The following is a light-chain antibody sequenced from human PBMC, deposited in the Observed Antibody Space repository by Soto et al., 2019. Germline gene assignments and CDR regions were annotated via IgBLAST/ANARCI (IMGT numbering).Light chain of an antibody. CDR2: DAS. J-gene: IGKJ2*01. CDR1: QNISTW. Sequence: DIQMTQTPATLSASVGDRVNITCRASQNISTWLAWYQQKPGKAPKLLIYDASTLESGVPSRFSGSGSGTEFALTISSLQPDDFATYYCQQYNTFSYTFGRGTKLEIK. CDR3: QQYNTFSYT. V-gene: IGKV1-5*01.